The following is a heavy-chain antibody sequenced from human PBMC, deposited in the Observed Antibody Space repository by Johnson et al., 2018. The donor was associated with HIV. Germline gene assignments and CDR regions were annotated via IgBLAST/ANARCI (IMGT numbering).Heavy chain of an antibody. CDR3: ARESRDGPNLRAFDI. CDR1: GFTFSTYG. J-gene: IGHJ3*02. V-gene: IGHV3-30*19. D-gene: IGHD5-24*01. CDR2: TSYDGGNN. Sequence: QVQLVESGGGVVQPGRSLRLSCAASGFTFSTYGMHWVRQAPGKGLEWVAVTSYDGGNNYYADSVKGRLTISRDNSKNTVYLQMNNLRAGDTAVYFCARESRDGPNLRAFDIWGQGTTVIVSS.